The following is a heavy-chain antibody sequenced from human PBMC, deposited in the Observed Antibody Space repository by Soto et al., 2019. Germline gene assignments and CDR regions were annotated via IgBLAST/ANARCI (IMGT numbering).Heavy chain of an antibody. CDR1: GFTFSNNA. D-gene: IGHD1-1*01. Sequence: QVQLVESGGGGVQPGRSLRLSCAGSGFTFSNNAMDWVRQAPGKGLEWVAVISYDGSNKYIAESVKGRFTISRDNSKNTLFLQMNSLRAEATAVYYCARGTTTSAFSAMDVWGQGTTVTVSS. V-gene: IGHV3-30-3*01. CDR2: ISYDGSNK. J-gene: IGHJ6*02. CDR3: ARGTTTSAFSAMDV.